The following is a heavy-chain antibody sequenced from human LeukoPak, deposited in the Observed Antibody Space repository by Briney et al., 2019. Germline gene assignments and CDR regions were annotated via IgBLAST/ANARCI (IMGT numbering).Heavy chain of an antibody. V-gene: IGHV3-23*01. D-gene: IGHD4-17*01. CDR3: AKLITVTTRGGAFDI. CDR2: ISGSGGST. Sequence: GGSLRLSCAASGFTVSSNYMSWVRQAPGKGLEWVSAISGSGGSTYYADSVKGRFTISRDNSKNTLYLQMNSLRAEDTAVYYCAKLITVTTRGGAFDIWGQGTMVTVSS. J-gene: IGHJ3*02. CDR1: GFTVSSNY.